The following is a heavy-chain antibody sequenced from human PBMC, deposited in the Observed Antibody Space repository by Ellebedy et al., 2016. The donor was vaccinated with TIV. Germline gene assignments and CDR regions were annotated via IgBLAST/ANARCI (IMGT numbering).Heavy chain of an antibody. CDR1: GFTFNSYT. V-gene: IGHV3-21*01. Sequence: GESLKISCAASGFTFNSYTMNWVRQAPGKGLEWVSSISSSGSYIYYADSVRGRFTISRDNAKNSLYLQMNSLGAEDTAVYYCARVEPFYCSSTSCKNLGSDYWGQGTLVTVSS. J-gene: IGHJ4*02. CDR3: ARVEPFYCSSTSCKNLGSDY. D-gene: IGHD2-2*01. CDR2: ISSSGSYI.